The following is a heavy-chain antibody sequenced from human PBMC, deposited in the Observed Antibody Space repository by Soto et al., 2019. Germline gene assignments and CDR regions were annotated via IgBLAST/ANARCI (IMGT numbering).Heavy chain of an antibody. CDR1: GFTFSSYG. J-gene: IGHJ6*02. V-gene: IGHV3-30*18. D-gene: IGHD2-15*01. Sequence: GGSLRLSCAASGFTFSSYGMHWVRQAPGKGLEWVAVISYDGSNKYYADSVKGRFTISRDNSKNTLYLQMNSLRAEDKAVYYCAKETGVDYYGMDVWGQGTTVTVSS. CDR2: ISYDGSNK. CDR3: AKETGVDYYGMDV.